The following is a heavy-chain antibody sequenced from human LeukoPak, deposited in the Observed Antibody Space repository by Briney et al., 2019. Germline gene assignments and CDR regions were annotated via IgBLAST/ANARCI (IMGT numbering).Heavy chain of an antibody. J-gene: IGHJ3*02. D-gene: IGHD6-25*01. CDR3: ARVFTARSGGYDAFDI. CDR1: GGSFSVYY. Sequence: SETLSLTCTVYGGSFSVYYWSWIRQPPGKGLEWIGEINHSGSTNYNPSLKSRVTISVDTSNNHFSLKLSSVTAADTAVYYCARVFTARSGGYDAFDIWGQGTMVTVSS. CDR2: INHSGST. V-gene: IGHV4-34*01.